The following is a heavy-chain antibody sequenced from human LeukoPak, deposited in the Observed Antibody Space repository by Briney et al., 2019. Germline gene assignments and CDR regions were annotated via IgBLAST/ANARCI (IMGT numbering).Heavy chain of an antibody. Sequence: GGSLRLSCAASGFTFSSYWMSWVRQAPGKGLEWVANIKEDGSEKYYVDSVKGRFTISRDNAKNSLYLQMNSLRAEDTAVYYCAKDSVPRWSLDYWGQGTLVTVSS. CDR3: AKDSVPRWSLDY. V-gene: IGHV3-7*01. D-gene: IGHD4-23*01. CDR1: GFTFSSYW. CDR2: IKEDGSEK. J-gene: IGHJ4*02.